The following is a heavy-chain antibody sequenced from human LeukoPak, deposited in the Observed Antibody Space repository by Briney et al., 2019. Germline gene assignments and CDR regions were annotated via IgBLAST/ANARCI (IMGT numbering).Heavy chain of an antibody. CDR3: ASGSGSYRTPYYYMDV. J-gene: IGHJ6*03. D-gene: IGHD3-10*01. Sequence: PGGSLRLSCAASGFTVSSNYMSWVRQAPGKGLEWVSVIYSGGSTYYADSVKGRFTISRDNSKNTLYLQMKSLRAEDTPMYYCASGSGSYRTPYYYMDVWGTGTTVTVSS. CDR2: IYSGGST. CDR1: GFTVSSNY. V-gene: IGHV3-53*01.